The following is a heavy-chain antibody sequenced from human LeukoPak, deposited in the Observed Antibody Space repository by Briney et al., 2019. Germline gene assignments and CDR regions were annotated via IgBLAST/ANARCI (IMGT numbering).Heavy chain of an antibody. D-gene: IGHD2-15*01. CDR1: GFTFSNAW. Sequence: PGGSLRLSCAASGFTFSNAWMSWVRQAPGKGLEWVGRIKSKTDGGTTDYASPVKGRFTISRDDSKYTLYLQMNSLKTEDTAVYYCTRRYCSGGTCSVDYWGRGTLFTVSS. J-gene: IGHJ4*02. CDR2: IKSKTDGGTT. CDR3: TRRYCSGGTCSVDY. V-gene: IGHV3-15*01.